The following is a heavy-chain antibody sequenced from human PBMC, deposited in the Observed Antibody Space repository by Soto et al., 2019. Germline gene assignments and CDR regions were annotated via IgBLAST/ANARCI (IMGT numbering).Heavy chain of an antibody. CDR1: GYSFTSYW. J-gene: IGHJ3*02. CDR3: ARLFDTSGIYGPWEVWEGALLGRTDDAFDI. CDR2: IYLGDSDT. D-gene: IGHD1-26*01. V-gene: IGHV5-51*01. Sequence: GESLKISCKGSGYSFTSYWIGWVRQMPGKGLEWMGIIYLGDSDTRYSPSFQGQVTISADKSISTAYLQWSSLKASDTAMYYCARLFDTSGIYGPWEVWEGALLGRTDDAFDIWGQGTMVTVSS.